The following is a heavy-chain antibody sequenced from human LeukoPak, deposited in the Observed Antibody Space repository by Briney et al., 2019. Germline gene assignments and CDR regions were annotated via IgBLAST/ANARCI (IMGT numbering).Heavy chain of an antibody. J-gene: IGHJ3*02. CDR2: IIPILGIA. CDR3: ARRDGYNHDAFDI. Sequence: ASVKVFCKASGGTLSSYAISWVRQAPGQGLEWMGRIIPILGIANYAQKFQGRVTITADKSTSTAYMELSSLRSEDTAVYYCARRDGYNHDAFDIWGQGTMVTVSS. D-gene: IGHD5-24*01. V-gene: IGHV1-69*04. CDR1: GGTLSSYA.